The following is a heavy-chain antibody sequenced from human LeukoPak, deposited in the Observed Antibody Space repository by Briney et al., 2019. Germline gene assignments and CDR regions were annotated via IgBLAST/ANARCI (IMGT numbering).Heavy chain of an antibody. CDR2: ISGTGGST. CDR3: AAIFGVPGYFDY. J-gene: IGHJ4*02. V-gene: IGHV3-23*01. CDR1: GFTFSSYA. D-gene: IGHD3-3*01. Sequence: PSGGSPRLSCAASGFTFSSYAMSWVRQAPGKGLEWVSAISGTGGSTFYADSVKGRFTISRDNSKNTLYLQMNSLRAEDTAVYYCAAIFGVPGYFDYWGQGTLVTVSS.